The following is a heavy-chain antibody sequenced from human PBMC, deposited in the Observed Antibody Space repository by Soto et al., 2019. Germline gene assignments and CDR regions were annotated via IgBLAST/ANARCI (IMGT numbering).Heavy chain of an antibody. J-gene: IGHJ4*02. D-gene: IGHD3-9*01. CDR2: ISGGGGGT. CDR3: AKGSHYDILTAYHAFDY. Sequence: XXSLRLSFAAFGFTFDNYAMHWVLQAPGKGLEWVSSISGGGGGTYYADSVKGRLTISRDNSKNTLYLQMNSLRAEETALYYCAKGSHYDILTAYHAFDYWGPGTLVTVSS. CDR1: GFTFDNYA. V-gene: IGHV3-23*01.